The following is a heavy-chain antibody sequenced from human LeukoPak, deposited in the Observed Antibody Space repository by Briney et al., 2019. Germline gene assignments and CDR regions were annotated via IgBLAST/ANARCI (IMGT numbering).Heavy chain of an antibody. Sequence: TGGSLRLSCAASGFTFSSYKMNWVRQAPGKGLEWVSYISTSDTTIYYADSVKGRFTISRDNAKNSLYLQMNSLRAEDTAVYYCARDRSIASDYWGQGTLVTVSS. CDR2: ISTSDTTI. J-gene: IGHJ4*02. D-gene: IGHD6-6*01. CDR1: GFTFSSYK. V-gene: IGHV3-48*03. CDR3: ARDRSIASDY.